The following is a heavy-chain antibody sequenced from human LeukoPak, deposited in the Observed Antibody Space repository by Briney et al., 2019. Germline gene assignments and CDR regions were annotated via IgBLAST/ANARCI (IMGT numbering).Heavy chain of an antibody. J-gene: IGHJ4*02. CDR3: ARHPPYSSSCFDY. Sequence: SPSETLSLTCTISGGSISSYYWSWIRQPPGKGLEWIGSIYYSGSTYYNPSLKSRVTISVDTSKNQFSLKLSSVTAADTAVYYCARHPPYSSSCFDYWGQGTLVTVSS. V-gene: IGHV4-39*01. CDR1: GGSISSYY. D-gene: IGHD6-13*01. CDR2: IYYSGST.